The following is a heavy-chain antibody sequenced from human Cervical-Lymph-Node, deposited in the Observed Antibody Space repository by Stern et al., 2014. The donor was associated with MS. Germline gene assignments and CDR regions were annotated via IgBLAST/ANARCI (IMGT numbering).Heavy chain of an antibody. J-gene: IGHJ4*02. D-gene: IGHD5-24*01. CDR2: VHSSGST. CDR3: ARGGPYKGFDS. Sequence: VQLVESGPGLVQPSQTLSLTCSVSGASISSGPYWNWVRQPAGKGLEWIGRVHSSGSTIYNPSLRSRLIISVDTSKNQFSLNLTSSTAGDTAVYFCARGGPYKGFDSWGQGALVTVSS. CDR1: GASISSGPY. V-gene: IGHV4-61*02.